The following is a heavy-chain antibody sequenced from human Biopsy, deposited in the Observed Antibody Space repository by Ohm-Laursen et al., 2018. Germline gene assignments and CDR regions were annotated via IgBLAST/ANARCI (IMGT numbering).Heavy chain of an antibody. CDR1: SYTFTDYN. D-gene: IGHD2-8*01. Sequence: GSSVKVSCKGSSYTFTDYNIHWMRQAPGQGLEWLGYINCKTGATNYAQKFQGTVTMTRDTSISTAYLALGSLRSADTAIYYCARDPLNGHKHFDYWGQGSLVTVSS. CDR3: ARDPLNGHKHFDY. V-gene: IGHV1-2*02. CDR2: INCKTGAT. J-gene: IGHJ4*02.